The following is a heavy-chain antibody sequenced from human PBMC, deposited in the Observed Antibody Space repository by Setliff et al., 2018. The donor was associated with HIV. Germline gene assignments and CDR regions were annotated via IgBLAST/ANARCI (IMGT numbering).Heavy chain of an antibody. CDR2: IYYSGSA. D-gene: IGHD3-22*01. CDR1: RDSIRNGAYY. V-gene: IGHV4-39*07. J-gene: IGHJ6*03. CDR3: ARDPGYYYDSSGYSYYYMDV. Sequence: PSETLSLTCTVSRDSIRNGAYYWGWIRQPPGKGLEWIGSIYYSGSADYNPSFKSRVTLSVDTSENQFSLRLSSVTAADTAVYYCARDPGYYYDSSGYSYYYMDVWGKGTTVTVSS.